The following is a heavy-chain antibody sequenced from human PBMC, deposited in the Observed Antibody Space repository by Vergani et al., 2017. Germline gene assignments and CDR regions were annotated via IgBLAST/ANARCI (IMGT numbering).Heavy chain of an antibody. D-gene: IGHD3-3*01. J-gene: IGHJ3*02. V-gene: IGHV3-23*01. CDR2: ISGSGGST. CDR1: GFTFSSSA. Sequence: EVQLLESGGGLVQPGGSLRLSCSASGFTFSSSAMSWVRQAPGKGLEWVSAISGSGGSTSYADSVKGRFPISRDNSKNTLSLQMNSLRAEDTAVYYCAKDDQTMFGVVILRGCNAFDIWGQGTMVTVAS. CDR3: AKDDQTMFGVVILRGCNAFDI.